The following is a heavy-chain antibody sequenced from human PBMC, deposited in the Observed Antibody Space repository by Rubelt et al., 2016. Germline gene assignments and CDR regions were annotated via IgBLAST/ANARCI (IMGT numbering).Heavy chain of an antibody. D-gene: IGHD2-2*01. CDR1: GISISSSRYC. V-gene: IGHV4-39*07. CDR2: IHYSGRT. J-gene: IGHJ5*02. CDR3: ARRGTECSSSSCYNWFDP. Sequence: QLHLQESGPGLVKPSETLSLTCTVYGISISSSRYCWGWIRQPPGKGLEWIGSIHYSGRTYYNPSFKSRVIMSVDTSKNQFALKLGSVTAADTAVYYCARRGTECSSSSCYNWFDPWGQGTLVTVSS.